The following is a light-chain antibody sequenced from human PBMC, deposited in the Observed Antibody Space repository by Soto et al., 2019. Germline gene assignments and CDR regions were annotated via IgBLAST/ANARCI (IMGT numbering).Light chain of an antibody. Sequence: EIVLTQSPGTLSLSPGERATLSCRASQSVTSRYLAWYQQKPGQAPRLLINGASSRATGIPDRFSGSGSGTDFSLTISRLEPEDSAVYYCQQYAISPPYTFGQGTKLEIK. V-gene: IGKV3-20*01. CDR2: GAS. CDR1: QSVTSRY. J-gene: IGKJ2*01. CDR3: QQYAISPPYT.